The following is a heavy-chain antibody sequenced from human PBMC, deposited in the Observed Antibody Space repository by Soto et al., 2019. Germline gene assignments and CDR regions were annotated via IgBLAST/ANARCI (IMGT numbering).Heavy chain of an antibody. CDR1: GYTFTRYA. J-gene: IGHJ6*02. D-gene: IGHD2-8*02. Sequence: QVQLVQSGAEVKKPGASVKVSCKASGYTFTRYAMHWVRQAPRQRLEWMGWIHAGNGNTKYLQKFQGRVTITRDTSASTAYMELSSLRSEDTAVYYCTRGGGVVFGDYTTGGMDVWGQGTTVTVSS. V-gene: IGHV1-3*01. CDR2: IHAGNGNT. CDR3: TRGGGVVFGDYTTGGMDV.